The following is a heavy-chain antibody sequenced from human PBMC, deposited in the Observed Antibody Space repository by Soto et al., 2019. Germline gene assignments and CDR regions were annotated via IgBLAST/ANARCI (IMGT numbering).Heavy chain of an antibody. V-gene: IGHV1-18*01. J-gene: IGHJ5*02. Sequence: AAVKGSSKASCFTISNNGINWGGQAPGQGGEWMGWINTYNGNTNHAQKLQGRVTMTTDTSTSTAYMELRSLRSDDTAVYYCARGVGSGTYYNQYNWFDPWGQGTLVTVSS. CDR1: CFTISNNG. D-gene: IGHD3-10*01. CDR3: ARGVGSGTYYNQYNWFDP. CDR2: INTYNGNT.